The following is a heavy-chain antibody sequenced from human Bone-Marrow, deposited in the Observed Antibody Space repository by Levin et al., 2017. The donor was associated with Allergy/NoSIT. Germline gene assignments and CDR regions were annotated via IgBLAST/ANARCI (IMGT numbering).Heavy chain of an antibody. D-gene: IGHD3-10*01. Sequence: ASETLSLTCAVYGGSFSGYYWSWIRQPPGKGLEWIGEINHSGSTNYNPSLKSRVTISVDTSKNQFSLKLSSVTAADTAVYYCASPYGSGSYYTHWGQGTLVTVSS. CDR1: GGSFSGYY. CDR2: INHSGST. J-gene: IGHJ4*02. CDR3: ASPYGSGSYYTH. V-gene: IGHV4-34*01.